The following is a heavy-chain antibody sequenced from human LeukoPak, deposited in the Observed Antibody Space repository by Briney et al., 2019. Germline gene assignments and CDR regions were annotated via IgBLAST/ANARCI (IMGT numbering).Heavy chain of an antibody. CDR1: GYTFTSYG. Sequence: GASVKVSCKASGYTFTSYGISWVRQVPGQGLEWMGWISAYNGNTNYAQKLQGRVTMTTDTSTSTAYMELRSLRSDDTAVYYCARDVGTYYYDSSGYYRPPTSFDYWGQGTLVTVSS. CDR2: ISAYNGNT. CDR3: ARDVGTYYYDSSGYYRPPTSFDY. D-gene: IGHD3-22*01. V-gene: IGHV1-18*01. J-gene: IGHJ4*02.